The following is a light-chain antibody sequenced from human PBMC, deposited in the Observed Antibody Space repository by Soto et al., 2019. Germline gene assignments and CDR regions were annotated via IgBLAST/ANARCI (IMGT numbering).Light chain of an antibody. CDR2: AAS. Sequence: DIQKTQSPSSLSASVGDRVTITCRASQSISSYLNWFQQKPGKAPKLLIYAASSLQSGVPSRFSGSGSGTDSTLTISSLQPEDFATYYCQQSYSTPCTFGQGTKLEIK. CDR1: QSISSY. V-gene: IGKV1-39*01. CDR3: QQSYSTPCT. J-gene: IGKJ2*01.